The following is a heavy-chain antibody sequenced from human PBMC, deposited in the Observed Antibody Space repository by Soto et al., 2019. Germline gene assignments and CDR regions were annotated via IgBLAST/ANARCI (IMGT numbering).Heavy chain of an antibody. J-gene: IGHJ4*02. D-gene: IGHD3-22*01. CDR1: GGSISSGDYY. CDR3: ARSEYYYDSSGYYPVYFDY. V-gene: IGHV4-30-4*01. Sequence: PSETLSLTCTVSGGSISSGDYYWSWIRQPPGKGLEWIGYIYYSGSTYYNPSLKSRVTISVDTSKNQFSLKLSSVTAADTAVYYCARSEYYYDSSGYYPVYFDYWGQGTLGTVSS. CDR2: IYYSGST.